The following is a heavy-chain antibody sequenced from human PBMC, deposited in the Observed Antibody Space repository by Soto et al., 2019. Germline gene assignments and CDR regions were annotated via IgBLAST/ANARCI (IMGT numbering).Heavy chain of an antibody. V-gene: IGHV3-11*01. D-gene: IGHD3-16*01. Sequence: GGSLRLSCAASGFTFSDYYMSWIRQAPGKGLEWVSYISSSGSTIYYADSVKGRFTISRDNAKNSLYLQMNSLRAEDTAVYYSGIHSFGWSCLAGSDYEGMDVWGQGTTVTVSS. J-gene: IGHJ6*02. CDR3: GIHSFGWSCLAGSDYEGMDV. CDR2: ISSSGSTI. CDR1: GFTFSDYY.